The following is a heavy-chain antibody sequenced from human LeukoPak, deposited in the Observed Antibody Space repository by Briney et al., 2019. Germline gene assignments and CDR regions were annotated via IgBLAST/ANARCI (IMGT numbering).Heavy chain of an antibody. D-gene: IGHD5-12*01. V-gene: IGHV3-30*19. CDR2: ISYDGSNK. CDR3: ARGTHVDIVATIVDWFDS. J-gene: IGHJ5*01. Sequence: QSGGSLRLSCAASAFTFSTYGMHWVRQAPGKGLEWVAVISYDGSNKYYADSVKGRFTISRDNSKNTLYLQMNSLRAEDTAVYYCARGTHVDIVATIVDWFDSWGQGTLVTVSS. CDR1: AFTFSTYG.